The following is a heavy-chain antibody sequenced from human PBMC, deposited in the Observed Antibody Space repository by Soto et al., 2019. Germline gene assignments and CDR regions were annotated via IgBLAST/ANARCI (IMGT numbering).Heavy chain of an antibody. V-gene: IGHV4-39*01. D-gene: IGHD3-16*02. Sequence: SETLSLTCTVSGGSITSDTTFWGWIRQPPGKGLEWVGSVYYLGTTYYHPSLKSRLSISIDTSKNQFSLELTSMTATDTAVYYCARHDGTPRNRYINWFDPWGQGTLVTVSS. J-gene: IGHJ5*02. CDR2: VYYLGTT. CDR3: ARHDGTPRNRYINWFDP. CDR1: GGSITSDTTF.